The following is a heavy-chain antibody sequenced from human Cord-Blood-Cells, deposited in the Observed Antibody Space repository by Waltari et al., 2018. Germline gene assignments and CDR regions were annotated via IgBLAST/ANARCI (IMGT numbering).Heavy chain of an antibody. V-gene: IGHV4-30-2*01. CDR3: ARVGSGYDSSFFFDY. Sequence: QLQLQESGSGLVKPSQTLSLTCAVSGGSISSGRYSWSWIRQPPGKGLEWIGYIYHSGSTYYNPSLKSRVTISVDRSKNQFSLKLSSVTAADTAVYYCARVGSGYDSSFFFDYWGQGTLVTVSS. CDR1: GGSISSGRYS. CDR2: IYHSGST. J-gene: IGHJ4*02. D-gene: IGHD5-12*01.